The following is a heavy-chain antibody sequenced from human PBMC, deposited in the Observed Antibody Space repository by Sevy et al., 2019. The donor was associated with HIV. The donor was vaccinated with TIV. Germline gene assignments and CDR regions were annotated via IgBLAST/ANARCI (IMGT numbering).Heavy chain of an antibody. CDR3: ARAHDYDGTSGKRSFDY. V-gene: IGHV3-7*01. CDR1: GFTFSGDW. Sequence: GGSLRLSCVASGFTFSGDWMSWVRQAPGKGLEWVANIKQDGSEKYYLDSVKGRFTISRDNAMNSLYLHMDSLRAEDSALYYCARAHDYDGTSGKRSFDYWGQGTLVTVSS. D-gene: IGHD4-17*01. CDR2: IKQDGSEK. J-gene: IGHJ4*02.